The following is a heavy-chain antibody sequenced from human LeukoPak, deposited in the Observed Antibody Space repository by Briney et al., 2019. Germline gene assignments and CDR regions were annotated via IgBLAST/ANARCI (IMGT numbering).Heavy chain of an antibody. Sequence: SETLSLTCTVSGGSISSYYWSWIRQPAGKGLEWIGRIYTSGSTNYNPSLKSRVTISVDTSKNQFSLKLSSVTAADTAVYYCARASVVTATMAIDYWGQGTLVTVSS. CDR3: ARASVVTATMAIDY. CDR1: GGSISSYY. J-gene: IGHJ4*02. CDR2: IYTSGST. D-gene: IGHD2-21*02. V-gene: IGHV4-4*07.